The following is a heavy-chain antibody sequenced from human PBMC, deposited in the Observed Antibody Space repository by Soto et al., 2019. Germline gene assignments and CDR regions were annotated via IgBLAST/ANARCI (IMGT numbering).Heavy chain of an antibody. J-gene: IGHJ4*02. V-gene: IGHV4-39*01. CDR3: ASIMGAVHFDY. Sequence: SETLSLTCTVSGGSISSGTYYWGWIRQPPGKGLEWIGHIYYSGGTYYNPSLKSRVTISVDTSKNQFSLKLSSVTAADTAVYYCASIMGAVHFDYWGQGTLVTVSS. CDR1: GGSISSGTYY. D-gene: IGHD1-26*01. CDR2: IYYSGGT.